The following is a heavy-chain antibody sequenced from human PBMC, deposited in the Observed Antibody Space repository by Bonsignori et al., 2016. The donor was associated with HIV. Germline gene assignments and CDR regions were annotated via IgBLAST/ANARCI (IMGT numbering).Heavy chain of an antibody. CDR2: INWNGGST. Sequence: GESLKISCAASGFTFDHNGMSWVRQAPGKGLEWVSGINWNGGSTGYADSVKGRFSISRDNGKNSLYLQMNSLRAEDTALYHCAREGPSGSYYRWGQGTLVTVSS. CDR3: AREGPSGSYYR. CDR1: GFTFDHNG. V-gene: IGHV3-20*01. J-gene: IGHJ4*02. D-gene: IGHD1-26*01.